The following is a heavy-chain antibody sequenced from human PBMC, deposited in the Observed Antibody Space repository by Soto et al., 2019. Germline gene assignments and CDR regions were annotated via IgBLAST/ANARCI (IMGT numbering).Heavy chain of an antibody. Sequence: QVQLVQSGPEVRKPGASVKVSCKASGYIFSRYGISWVRQDPGQGLEWMAWISGDNGNTKFGERGAGRANVTTDTSTSTAYMEVGSERSADTAVSECAREAAAERTDDGLDVWGQGTTVIVSS. D-gene: IGHD6-13*01. CDR1: GYIFSRYG. CDR2: ISGDNGNT. CDR3: AREAAAERTDDGLDV. J-gene: IGHJ6*02. V-gene: IGHV1-18*04.